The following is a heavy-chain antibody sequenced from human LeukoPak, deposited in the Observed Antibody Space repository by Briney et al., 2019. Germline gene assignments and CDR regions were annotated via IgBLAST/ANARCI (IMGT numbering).Heavy chain of an antibody. CDR2: IYHSGST. J-gene: IGHJ1*01. V-gene: IGHV4-4*02. D-gene: IGHD1-26*01. Sequence: PSETLSLTCAVSGGSISSSNWWTWVRQPPTKGLEWIGEIYHSGSTNYNPSLKNRVTISVDKSKNQFSLNLSSVTAADTAVYYCARSVIVGATSVQLWGQGTLVTVSS. CDR1: GGSISSSNW. CDR3: ARSVIVGATSVQL.